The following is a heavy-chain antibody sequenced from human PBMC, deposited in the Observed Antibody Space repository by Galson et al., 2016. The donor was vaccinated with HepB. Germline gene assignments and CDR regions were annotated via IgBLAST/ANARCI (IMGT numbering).Heavy chain of an antibody. V-gene: IGHV3-30*18. D-gene: IGHD3-9*01. CDR1: GFTFSNYA. J-gene: IGHJ4*02. Sequence: SLRLSCAASGFTFSNYAMHWVRQAPGKGLEWVVVVSYDGRNKYYADSVKGRFTISRDNSKNTVYLQMNRLRVEDTAVYYCAKNDILAGYSAFDYWGKGTLVTVSS. CDR3: AKNDILAGYSAFDY. CDR2: VSYDGRNK.